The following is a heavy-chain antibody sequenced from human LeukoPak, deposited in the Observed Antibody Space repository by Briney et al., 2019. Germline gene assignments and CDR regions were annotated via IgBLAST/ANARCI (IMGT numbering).Heavy chain of an antibody. CDR2: IKQDGSEK. CDR3: ARDRTTLTVTSSDLDAFDI. D-gene: IGHD4-17*01. J-gene: IGHJ3*02. V-gene: IGHV3-7*01. CDR1: GFTFISYW. Sequence: GGSLRLSCAASGFTFISYWRNSVRQAPGKGLEWVANIKQDGSEKYYVDSVKGRFAISKDNAKNSLYLQMNSLRAEDTAVYYCARDRTTLTVTSSDLDAFDIWGQGTMVTVSS.